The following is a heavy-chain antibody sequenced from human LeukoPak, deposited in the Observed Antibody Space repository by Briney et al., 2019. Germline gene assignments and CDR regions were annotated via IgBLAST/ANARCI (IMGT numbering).Heavy chain of an antibody. Sequence: ASVKVSCKVSGYTLTELSLHWVRQAPGKGLEWMGRFDPEDGETIYARKFQGRVTMTEDTSTDTAYMELSSLRSEDTAVYFCAVALTTGGYYGMDVWGQGTTVTVSS. D-gene: IGHD1-1*01. CDR2: FDPEDGET. CDR1: GYTLTELS. V-gene: IGHV1-24*01. J-gene: IGHJ6*02. CDR3: AVALTTGGYYGMDV.